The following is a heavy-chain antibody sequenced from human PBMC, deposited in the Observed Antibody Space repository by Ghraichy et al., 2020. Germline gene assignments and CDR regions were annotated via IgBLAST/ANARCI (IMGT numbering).Heavy chain of an antibody. D-gene: IGHD2-15*01. V-gene: IGHV3-53*01. Sequence: GGSLRLYCAASGFTVSSNYMSWVRQAPGKGLEWVSVIYSGGSTYYADSVKGRFTISRDNSKNTLYLQMNSLRAEDTAVYYCARVSLYCSGGSCYSGWFDPWGQGTLVTVSS. CDR2: IYSGGST. CDR3: ARVSLYCSGGSCYSGWFDP. CDR1: GFTVSSNY. J-gene: IGHJ5*02.